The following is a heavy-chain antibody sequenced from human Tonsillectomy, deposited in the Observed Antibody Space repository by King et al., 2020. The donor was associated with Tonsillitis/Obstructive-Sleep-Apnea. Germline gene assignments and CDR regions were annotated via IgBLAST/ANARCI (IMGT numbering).Heavy chain of an antibody. CDR1: GGSISSYY. CDR3: ARGAYGSGTYYPH. Sequence: QLQESGPGLVEPSETLSLTCTVSGGSISSYYWSWIRQPPGKGLEWIGYIYYSGSTNYNPSLKSRVTISVDTSKNQFSLKLSSVTAADTAVYCCARGAYGSGTYYPHWGQGTLVTVSP. D-gene: IGHD3-10*01. J-gene: IGHJ4*02. V-gene: IGHV4-59*01. CDR2: IYYSGST.